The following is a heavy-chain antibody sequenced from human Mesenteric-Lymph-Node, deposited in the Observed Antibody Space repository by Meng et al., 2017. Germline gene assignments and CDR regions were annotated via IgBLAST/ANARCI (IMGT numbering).Heavy chain of an antibody. CDR1: GYTFTAYY. J-gene: IGHJ4*02. CDR2: INPNSGGT. D-gene: IGHD2-21*01. CDR3: AKALGWGSSPDY. Sequence: QVQLVQSGAELKKPGASVKVSCKASGYTFTAYYMHWVRQAPGQGLEWMGRINPNSGGTNYAQKFQGRVIMTRDTSISTAYMELSSLGFDDTAVYYCAKALGWGSSPDYWGQGILVTVSS. V-gene: IGHV1-2*06.